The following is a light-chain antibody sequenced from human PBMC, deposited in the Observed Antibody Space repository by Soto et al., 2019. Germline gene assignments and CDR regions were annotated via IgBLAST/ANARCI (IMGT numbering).Light chain of an antibody. CDR2: GAS. V-gene: IGKV3-20*01. J-gene: IGKJ1*01. Sequence: EVVLTQSPGTLSLSPGARATLSCRASHSVTSTYLAWYQHRPGEAPRLLVYGASTRATGIPDRFSGSGSGTDFTLTISRLEPEDFAVYYCQQYGSSPGTFGQGTKVDIK. CDR3: QQYGSSPGT. CDR1: HSVTSTY.